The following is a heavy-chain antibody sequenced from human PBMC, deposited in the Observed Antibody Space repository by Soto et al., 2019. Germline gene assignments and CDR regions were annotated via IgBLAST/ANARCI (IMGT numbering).Heavy chain of an antibody. J-gene: IGHJ6*02. D-gene: IGHD6-13*01. Sequence: SSVKVSCKASGGTFSSYAISWVRQGPGQGLEWMGGIIPIFGTANYAQKFQGRVTITADESTSTAYMELSSLRSEDTAVYYCARGRRQLGNYYGMDVWGQGTTVTVSS. CDR1: GGTFSSYA. CDR3: ARGRRQLGNYYGMDV. V-gene: IGHV1-69*13. CDR2: IIPIFGTA.